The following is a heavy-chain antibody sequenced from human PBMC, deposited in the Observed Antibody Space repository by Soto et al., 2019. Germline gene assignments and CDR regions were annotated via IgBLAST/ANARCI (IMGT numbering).Heavy chain of an antibody. CDR2: IIPLLDIA. J-gene: IGHJ4*02. CDR3: VRDSPIGSTYSGYDGIDY. D-gene: IGHD5-12*01. CDR1: GGTFSNDI. Sequence: QVQVVQSGAEVQKPGSSVKVSFKASGGTFSNDIITWVRQAPGQGLEWMGRIIPLLDIANYAQKFQGRVTITADKSTSTAYMELNSLRSEDTAVYYCVRDSPIGSTYSGYDGIDYWGQGTLVTVSS. V-gene: IGHV1-69*08.